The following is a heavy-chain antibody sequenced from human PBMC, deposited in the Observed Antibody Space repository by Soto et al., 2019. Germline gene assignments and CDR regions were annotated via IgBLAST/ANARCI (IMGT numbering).Heavy chain of an antibody. CDR3: ARVTLPPYSGYVEYYFDY. CDR2: IIPILGIA. V-gene: IGHV1-69*02. J-gene: IGHJ4*02. D-gene: IGHD5-12*01. Sequence: QVQLVQSGAEVKKPGSSVKVSCKASGGTFSSYTISWVRQAPGQGLEWMGRIIPILGIANYAQKFQGRVTITADXXTXTXXMELSGLRPEDTAVYYCARVTLPPYSGYVEYYFDYWGQGTLVTVSS. CDR1: GGTFSSYT.